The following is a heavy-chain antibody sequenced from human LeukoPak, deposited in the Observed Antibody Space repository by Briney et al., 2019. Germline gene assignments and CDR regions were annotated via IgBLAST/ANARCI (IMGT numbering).Heavy chain of an antibody. D-gene: IGHD2-8*01. CDR1: GFPFGENA. Sequence: PGGSLRLSCAASGFPFGENAMHWVRHVPGKGLEWVSSISWNSGHIDYADSVKGRFTVSRDNAKNSLYLQMNSLRPEDTALYYCAKEGSDCSNGICRYFDYWGQGTLVTVSS. V-gene: IGHV3-9*01. CDR2: ISWNSGHI. CDR3: AKEGSDCSNGICRYFDY. J-gene: IGHJ4*02.